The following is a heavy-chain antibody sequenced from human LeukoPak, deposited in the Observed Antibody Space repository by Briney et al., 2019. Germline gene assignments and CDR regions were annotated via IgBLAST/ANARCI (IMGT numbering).Heavy chain of an antibody. CDR1: GGTFSSYA. CDR2: IIPIVGTA. J-gene: IGHJ3*02. V-gene: IGHV1-69*01. Sequence: SVKVSCKASGGTFSSYAISWVRQAPGQGLEWMGGIIPIVGTANYAQKFQGRVTITADESTSTAYMELSSLRSEDTAVYYCARSEAEDDAFDIWGQGTMVTVSS. CDR3: ARSEAEDDAFDI.